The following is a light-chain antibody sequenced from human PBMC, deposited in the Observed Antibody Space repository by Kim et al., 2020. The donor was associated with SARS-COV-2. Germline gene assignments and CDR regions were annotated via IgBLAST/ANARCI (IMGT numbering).Light chain of an antibody. CDR2: LNSDGSH. Sequence: GASVKLTCTLSSGHSSYAIAWHQQQPEKGPRYLMKLNSDGSHSKGDGIPDRFSGSSSGAERYLTISSLQSEDEADYYCQTWGTYVVFGGGTKVTVL. CDR3: QTWGTYVV. J-gene: IGLJ2*01. CDR1: SGHSSYA. V-gene: IGLV4-69*01.